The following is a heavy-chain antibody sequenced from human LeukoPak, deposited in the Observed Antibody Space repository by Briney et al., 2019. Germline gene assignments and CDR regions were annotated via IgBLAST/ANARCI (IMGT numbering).Heavy chain of an antibody. D-gene: IGHD1-26*01. CDR1: GYTFTGYY. CDR2: INPNSGGT. J-gene: IGHJ5*02. CDR3: ARDVVGATHWFDP. V-gene: IGHV1-2*02. Sequence: GASVKVSCKASGYTFTGYYMHWVRQAPGQGLEWTGWINPNSGGTNYAQKFQGRVTMTRDTSISTAYMELSRLRSDDTAVYYCARDVVGATHWFDPWGQGTLVTVSS.